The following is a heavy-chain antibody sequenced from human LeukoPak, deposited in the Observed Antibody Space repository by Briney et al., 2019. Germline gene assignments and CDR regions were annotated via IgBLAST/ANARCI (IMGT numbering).Heavy chain of an antibody. D-gene: IGHD6-19*01. Sequence: GRSLRLSCAASGFTFSSYGMHWVRQAPGKGLEWVAVISYDGSNKYYADSVKGRFTISRDNSKNTLYLQMNSLRAEDTAVYYCARDLSAGWFDPWGQGTLVTVSS. V-gene: IGHV3-30*19. CDR2: ISYDGSNK. CDR3: ARDLSAGWFDP. J-gene: IGHJ5*02. CDR1: GFTFSSYG.